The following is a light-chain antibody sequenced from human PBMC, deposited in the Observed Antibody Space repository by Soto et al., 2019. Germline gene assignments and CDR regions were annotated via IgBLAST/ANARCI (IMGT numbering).Light chain of an antibody. CDR3: QQYNSYPLT. CDR1: QSISSW. J-gene: IGKJ4*01. Sequence: DIQMTQSPSTLSASVGDRVTITCRASQSISSWLAWYQQKPGKAPKLLIHKASSLESGVPSRFSGSGSGTEFTLTISNLPPDDFATYYCQQYNSYPLTFGGGTKVEIK. V-gene: IGKV1-5*03. CDR2: KAS.